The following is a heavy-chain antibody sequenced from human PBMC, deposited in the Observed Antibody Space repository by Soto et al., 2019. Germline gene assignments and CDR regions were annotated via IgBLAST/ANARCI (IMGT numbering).Heavy chain of an antibody. CDR3: ARADSSGYYVEGAFDI. CDR2: IIPIFGTA. CDR1: GGTFSSYA. V-gene: IGHV1-69*13. D-gene: IGHD3-22*01. J-gene: IGHJ3*02. Sequence: GASVKVSCKASGGTFSSYATSWVRQAPGQGLEWMGGIIPIFGTANYAQKFQGRVTITADESTSTAYMELSSLRSEDTAVYYCARADSSGYYVEGAFDIWGQGTMVTVSS.